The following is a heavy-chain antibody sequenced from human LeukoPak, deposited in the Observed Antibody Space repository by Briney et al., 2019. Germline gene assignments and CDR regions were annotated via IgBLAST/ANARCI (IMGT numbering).Heavy chain of an antibody. J-gene: IGHJ5*02. CDR3: ARGLRIAARQGWFDP. D-gene: IGHD6-6*01. Sequence: PSETLSLTCTVSGGSISSYYWSWLRQPPGKGLEWIGYIYYSGSTNYNPSLKSRVTISVDTSKNQFSLKLSSVTAADTAVYYCARGLRIAARQGWFDPWGQGTLVTVSS. CDR1: GGSISSYY. V-gene: IGHV4-59*01. CDR2: IYYSGST.